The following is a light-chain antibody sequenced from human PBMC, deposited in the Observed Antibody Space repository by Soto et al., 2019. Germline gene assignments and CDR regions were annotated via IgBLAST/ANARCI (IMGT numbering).Light chain of an antibody. J-gene: IGKJ5*01. CDR3: QQYNNGPPIT. V-gene: IGKV3-15*01. CDR1: QNIYSN. Sequence: TQSLSSLSVSPEERATLHCRASQNIYSNIAWYQQRPGQAPRLLIYRASTRATGVPARFSGSGSGTEFTLAISSLQSEDFAVYYCQQYNNGPPITFGQGTLLEIK. CDR2: RAS.